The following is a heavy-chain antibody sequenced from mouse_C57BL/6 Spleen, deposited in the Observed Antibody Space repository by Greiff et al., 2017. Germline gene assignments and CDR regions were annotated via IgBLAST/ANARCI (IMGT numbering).Heavy chain of an antibody. J-gene: IGHJ3*01. CDR2: TYPRSGNT. V-gene: IGHV1-81*01. Sequence: QVQLQQPGAELARPGASVMLSCKASGYTFTSYGISWVKQRTGQGLEWIGETYPRSGNTYYNEKFKGKATLTADKSSSTAYIELRSLTSGDTAVYFCARSFADWGQGTLVTVSA. CDR1: GYTFTSYG. CDR3: ARSFAD.